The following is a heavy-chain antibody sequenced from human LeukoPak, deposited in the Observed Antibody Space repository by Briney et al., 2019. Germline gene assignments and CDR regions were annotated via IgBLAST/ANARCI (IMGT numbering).Heavy chain of an antibody. CDR2: IYYSGST. V-gene: IGHV4-39*01. CDR1: GDSISSSSYY. Sequence: SETLCLTCTVSGDSISSSSYYWGWIRQPQGKGLEWIGSIYYSGSTYYNPSLKSRVTISVDTTKNQFSLKLSSVTAADTAVYYCARQSSSWSKVDYWGQGTLVTVSS. CDR3: ARQSSSWSKVDY. D-gene: IGHD6-13*01. J-gene: IGHJ4*02.